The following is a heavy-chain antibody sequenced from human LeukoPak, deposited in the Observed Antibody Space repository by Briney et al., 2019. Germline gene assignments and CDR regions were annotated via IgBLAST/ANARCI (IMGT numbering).Heavy chain of an antibody. CDR3: ARISKWELPY. D-gene: IGHD1-26*01. Sequence: GGSLRLSCAASGFTFSSFGMHWVRPAPGKGRERVAFIRYDGSNKYYADSVKGRFTISRDNSKNTLYLQMNSLRAEGTAVYCCARISKWELPYWGQGTLVTVSS. V-gene: IGHV3-30*02. CDR1: GFTFSSFG. J-gene: IGHJ4*02. CDR2: IRYDGSNK.